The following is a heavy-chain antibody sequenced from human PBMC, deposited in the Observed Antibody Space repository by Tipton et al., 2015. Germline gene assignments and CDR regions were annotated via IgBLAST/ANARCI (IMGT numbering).Heavy chain of an antibody. CDR2: ISTSGTTI. J-gene: IGHJ4*02. CDR1: GFTFNDYY. V-gene: IGHV3-11*01. D-gene: IGHD1-26*01. CDR3: AKRLGTSIVGATYFDY. Sequence: SLRLSCAASGFTFNDYYLSWLRQAPGKGLEWVSHISTSGTTIYYADSVEGRFTISRDNAKNLLYLQMNSLRAEDTAVYYCAKRLGTSIVGATYFDYWGQGTLVTVSS.